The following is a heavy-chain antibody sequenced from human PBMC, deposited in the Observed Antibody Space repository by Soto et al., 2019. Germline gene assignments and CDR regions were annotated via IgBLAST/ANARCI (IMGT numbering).Heavy chain of an antibody. D-gene: IGHD2-8*01. CDR3: ARGIWNIEEMIYGFYFDP. J-gene: IGHJ5*02. CDR2: IYHTGST. Sequence: PSETLSLTCTVSGHSITSYYWSWIRQPPGKGLEWIGHIYHTGSTNYNPSLKSRVTILVDTSKNQFSLKLSFVTAADTAVYYCARGIWNIEEMIYGFYFDPWGPGTLVTVSS. CDR1: GHSITSYY. V-gene: IGHV4-59*01.